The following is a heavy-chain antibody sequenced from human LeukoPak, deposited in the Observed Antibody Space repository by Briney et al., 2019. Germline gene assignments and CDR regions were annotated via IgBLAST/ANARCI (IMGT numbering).Heavy chain of an antibody. D-gene: IGHD1-26*01. Sequence: GRSLRLSCAASGFTFDDYAMHWVRQAPGKGLEWVSGISWNSGSIGYADSVKGRFTISRDNAKNSLYLQMNSLRAEDTALYYCARDSIVGAFFDYWGQGTLVTVSS. CDR1: GFTFDDYA. CDR3: ARDSIVGAFFDY. J-gene: IGHJ4*02. V-gene: IGHV3-9*01. CDR2: ISWNSGSI.